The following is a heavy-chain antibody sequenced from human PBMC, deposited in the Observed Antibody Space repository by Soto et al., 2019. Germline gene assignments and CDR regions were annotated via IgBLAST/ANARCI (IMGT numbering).Heavy chain of an antibody. CDR1: GFTFSDYY. V-gene: IGHV3-11*06. CDR2: ISSSSSYT. Sequence: GGSLRLSCAASGFTFSDYYMSWIRQAPGKGLEWVSYISSSSSYTNYADSVKGRFTISRDNAKNSLYLQMNSLRAEDTAVYYCARSTGDNYYYYMDVWGKGTTVTVS. CDR3: ARSTGDNYYYYMDV. J-gene: IGHJ6*03. D-gene: IGHD7-27*01.